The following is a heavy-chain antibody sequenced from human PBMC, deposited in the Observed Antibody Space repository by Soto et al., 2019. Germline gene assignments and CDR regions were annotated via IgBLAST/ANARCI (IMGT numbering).Heavy chain of an antibody. J-gene: IGHJ3*02. Sequence: QITLKESGPTLVKPTQTLTLTCTFSGFSLSTKTVGVAWIRQPPGEALEWLAVIYWDDDKRYSPSLRSRLTVTKDTSRNQMVLTMANMDPVDTATYYCAHLMITFGGVVADDAFDIWGQGTLVTVSS. D-gene: IGHD3-16*02. V-gene: IGHV2-5*02. CDR1: GFSLSTKTVG. CDR3: AHLMITFGGVVADDAFDI. CDR2: IYWDDDK.